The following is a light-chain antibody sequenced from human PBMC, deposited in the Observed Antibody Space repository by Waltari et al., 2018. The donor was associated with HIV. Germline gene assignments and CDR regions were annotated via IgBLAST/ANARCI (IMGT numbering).Light chain of an antibody. CDR1: SSSIRSNT. Sequence: QSVLTQPPSASGPPGPRVTISCSGSSSSIRSNTVHWFQQLPGTAPKLLIYSNNQRPSGVPDRFSGSKSGTSASLAISGLQSEDEADYYCAAWDDSLNGFWVFGGGTKLTVL. CDR3: AAWDDSLNGFWV. CDR2: SNN. V-gene: IGLV1-44*01. J-gene: IGLJ3*02.